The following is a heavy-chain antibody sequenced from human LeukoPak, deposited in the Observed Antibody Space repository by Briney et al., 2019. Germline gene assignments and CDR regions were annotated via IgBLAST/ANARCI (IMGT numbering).Heavy chain of an antibody. Sequence: KSSETLSLTCTVSGGSISSYYWSWIRQPPGKGLEWIGYIYYNGSTNYNPSLKSRVTISVDTSKNQFSLKLSSVTAADTAVYYCARQSIAARTFDYWGQGTLVTVSS. CDR3: ARQSIAARTFDY. V-gene: IGHV4-59*01. CDR2: IYYNGST. CDR1: GGSISSYY. D-gene: IGHD6-6*01. J-gene: IGHJ4*02.